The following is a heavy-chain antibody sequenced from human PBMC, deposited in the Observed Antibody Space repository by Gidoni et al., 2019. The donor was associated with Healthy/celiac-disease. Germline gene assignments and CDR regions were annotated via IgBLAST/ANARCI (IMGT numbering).Heavy chain of an antibody. Sequence: VRQAPGKGLEWMGGFDPEDGETIYAQKFQGRVTMTEDTSTDTAYMELSSLRSEDTAVYYCATSTDFWSGYYGGWGQGTLVTVSS. CDR3: ATSTDFWSGYYGG. D-gene: IGHD3-3*01. J-gene: IGHJ4*02. CDR2: FDPEDGET. V-gene: IGHV1-24*01.